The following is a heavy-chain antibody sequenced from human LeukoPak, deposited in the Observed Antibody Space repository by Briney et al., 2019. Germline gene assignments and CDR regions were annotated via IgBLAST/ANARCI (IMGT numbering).Heavy chain of an antibody. J-gene: IGHJ4*02. Sequence: GSLRLPCAASGFTFSSYNMHWVRQAPGKGLEWVSSISSSSSYIYYADSVKGRFTISRDNAKNSLYLQMNSLRAEDTAVYYCARDPRYSGSYHGGDYWGQGTLVTVSS. D-gene: IGHD1-26*01. V-gene: IGHV3-21*01. CDR3: ARDPRYSGSYHGGDY. CDR1: GFTFSSYN. CDR2: ISSSSSYI.